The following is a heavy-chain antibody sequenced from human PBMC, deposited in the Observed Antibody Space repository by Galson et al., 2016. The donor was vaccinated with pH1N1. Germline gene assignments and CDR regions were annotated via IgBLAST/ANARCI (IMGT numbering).Heavy chain of an antibody. CDR3: VRAIGAAASF. CDR2: TNQDGSQK. D-gene: IGHD6-13*01. V-gene: IGHV3-7*01. CDR1: GFIFSDHW. Sequence: SLRLSCAASGFIFSDHWMSWVRQAPDKGLEWVANTNQDGSQKYYVDSVRGRFTISRDNAKNSLSLQMNSLRPDDTGVYYCVRAIGAAASFWGQGTLVTVSS. J-gene: IGHJ4*02.